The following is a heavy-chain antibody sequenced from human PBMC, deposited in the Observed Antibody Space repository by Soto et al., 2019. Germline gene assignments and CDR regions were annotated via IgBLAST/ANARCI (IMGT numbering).Heavy chain of an antibody. D-gene: IGHD3-22*01. CDR3: TTGLSNGYYNFDY. CDR2: IKGEADGGTT. Sequence: GGSLRLSYAASGFTFSNAWMSWVRQAPGKGLEWVGRIKGEADGGTTDYAAPVKGRITISRDHSKDTLYLQMNSLKTEDTAVYYCTTGLSNGYYNFDYWGQGTPVTVSS. CDR1: GFTFSNAW. V-gene: IGHV3-15*01. J-gene: IGHJ4*02.